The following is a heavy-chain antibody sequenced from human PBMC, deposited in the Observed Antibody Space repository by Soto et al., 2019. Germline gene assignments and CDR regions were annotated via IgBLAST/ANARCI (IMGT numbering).Heavy chain of an antibody. Sequence: QVQLQESGPGLVKPSETLSLTCTVSGGSVSSGNYYWSWIRQPPGKGLEWIGYFYYTGSINYNPSLKSQVTIFIDASKNQFSLRLSSVTAADTAVYYCARSMFYSDATNYSPFEYWGQGTLVTASS. CDR3: ARSMFYSDATNYSPFEY. V-gene: IGHV4-61*01. J-gene: IGHJ4*02. CDR2: FYYTGSI. D-gene: IGHD3-22*01. CDR1: GGSVSSGNYY.